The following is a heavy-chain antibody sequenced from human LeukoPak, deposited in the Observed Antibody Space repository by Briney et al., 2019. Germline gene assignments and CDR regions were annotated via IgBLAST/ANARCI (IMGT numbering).Heavy chain of an antibody. Sequence: SVKVSCKASGGTFSSYAISWVRQAPGQGLEWMGGIIPIFGTANYAQKFQGRVTITADESTSTAYMELSSQRSEDTAVYYCAVIAEAAATNFDYWGQGTLVTVSS. D-gene: IGHD6-13*01. CDR2: IIPIFGTA. CDR3: AVIAEAAATNFDY. CDR1: GGTFSSYA. V-gene: IGHV1-69*01. J-gene: IGHJ4*02.